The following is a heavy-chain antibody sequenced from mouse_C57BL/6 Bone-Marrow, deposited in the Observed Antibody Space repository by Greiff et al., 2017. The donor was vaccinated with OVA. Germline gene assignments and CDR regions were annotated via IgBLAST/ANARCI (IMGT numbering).Heavy chain of an antibody. Sequence: QVQLQQPGAELVKPGASVKLSCKASGYTFTSYWMQWVKQRPGQGLEWIGEIDPSDSYTNYNQKFKGKATLTVDTSSSAAYMQLSSLTSEDSAVYYCAARGYDGYVHFDYWGQGTTLTVSS. V-gene: IGHV1-50*01. CDR1: GYTFTSYW. CDR2: IDPSDSYT. CDR3: AARGYDGYVHFDY. J-gene: IGHJ2*01. D-gene: IGHD2-3*01.